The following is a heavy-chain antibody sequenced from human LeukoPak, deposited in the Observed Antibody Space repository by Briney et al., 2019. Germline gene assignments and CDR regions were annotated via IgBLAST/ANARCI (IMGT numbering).Heavy chain of an antibody. CDR2: MSPRNGNT. V-gene: IGHV1-8*01. CDR3: ARGVDAGVDY. CDR1: GYTFTSLD. Sequence: ASVKVSCKASGYTFTSLDINWMRQTTGQGLEWLGWMSPRNGNTGYAQEIQGRVTMTGDTSKTTAYLELSSLTSDDTAIYYCARGVDAGVDYWGQGTLITVSS. D-gene: IGHD2-8*01. J-gene: IGHJ4*02.